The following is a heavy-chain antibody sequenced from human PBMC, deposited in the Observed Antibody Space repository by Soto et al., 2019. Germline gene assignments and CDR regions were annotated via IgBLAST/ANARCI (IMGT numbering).Heavy chain of an antibody. CDR3: ARHTGGSYYRDPYYGMDV. V-gene: IGHV4-39*01. CDR2: FSYSGST. J-gene: IGHJ6*02. CDR1: GGSLSSGVYY. Sequence: SWETLSLTCTVSGGSLSSGVYYWAWVRQRPGKGLEWIGSFSYSGSTYYNTPLKSRLTISVDASKNQFSLRLRAVSPADTAVYYCARHTGGSYYRDPYYGMDVWGQGTTVTVSS. D-gene: IGHD1-26*01.